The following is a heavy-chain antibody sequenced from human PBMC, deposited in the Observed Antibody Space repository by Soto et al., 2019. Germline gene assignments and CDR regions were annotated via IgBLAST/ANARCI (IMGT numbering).Heavy chain of an antibody. CDR1: GFIFSNSA. V-gene: IGHV3-23*01. D-gene: IGHD2-21*02. Sequence: PGGSLRLSCVASGFIFSNSAMSWVRHVPGKGLEWAAGISSSGGRTNYADSVKGRFTISRDNSKDTLYLQMNSLRAEDTALYYCAKVQEFCGFNCYIVDSWGQGVLVTVSS. J-gene: IGHJ4*02. CDR3: AKVQEFCGFNCYIVDS. CDR2: ISSSGGRT.